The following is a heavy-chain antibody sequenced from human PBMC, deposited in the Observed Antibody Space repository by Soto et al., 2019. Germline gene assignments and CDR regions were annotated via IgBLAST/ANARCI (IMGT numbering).Heavy chain of an antibody. Sequence: GGSLRLSCAASGFTFSSYWMHWVRQAPGKGLVWVSRINSDGSSTSYADSVKGRFIISRDNAKNTLYLQMNSLRAEDTALYYCAKAKTPHNAFDIWGQGTMVTVSS. V-gene: IGHV3-74*01. CDR1: GFTFSSYW. J-gene: IGHJ3*02. D-gene: IGHD2-15*01. CDR3: AKAKTPHNAFDI. CDR2: INSDGSST.